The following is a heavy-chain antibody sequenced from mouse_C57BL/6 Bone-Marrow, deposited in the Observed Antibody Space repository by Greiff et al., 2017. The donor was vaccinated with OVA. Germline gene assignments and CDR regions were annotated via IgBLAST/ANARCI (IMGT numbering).Heavy chain of an antibody. D-gene: IGHD2-4*01. Sequence: VQLQQPGAELVKPGASVKMSCKASGYTFTSYWITWVKQRPGQGLEWIGDIYPGSGSTNYNEKFKSKATLTVDTSSSTAYMQLSSLTSEDSAVYYCARRRIYYDLWFAYWGQGTLVTVSA. V-gene: IGHV1-55*01. CDR3: ARRRIYYDLWFAY. CDR2: IYPGSGST. J-gene: IGHJ3*01. CDR1: GYTFTSYW.